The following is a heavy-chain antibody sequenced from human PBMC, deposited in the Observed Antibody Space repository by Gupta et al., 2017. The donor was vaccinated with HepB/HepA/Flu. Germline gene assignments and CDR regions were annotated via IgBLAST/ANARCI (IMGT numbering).Heavy chain of an antibody. V-gene: IGHV3-74*01. CDR1: GFSFIRSW. CDR3: ARDMSGGALPFDY. J-gene: IGHJ4*02. Sequence: EGQLVESGGGLVQPGGSLRLSCAASGFSFIRSWMHWVRQAPGKGLVWVARISGDGSYTSYVDSAKGRFTISRDSANNMLYLQTNNLRAEDTAVYYCARDMSGGALPFDYWGQGTLVTVSS. D-gene: IGHD6-25*01. CDR2: ISGDGSYT.